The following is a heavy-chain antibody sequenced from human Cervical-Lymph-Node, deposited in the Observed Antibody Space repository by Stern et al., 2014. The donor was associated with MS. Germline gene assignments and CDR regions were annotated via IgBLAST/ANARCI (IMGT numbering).Heavy chain of an antibody. CDR1: GYAFTGFF. Sequence: QVQLEESGAKMLKPAPSVKVSCKASGYAFTGFFVHLARQLHGQGLALMGRPNPNSDDPTYAHHFQDRVTLTRDTSISTVYLELSRLTSADTAVYYCAREATRIVVGIDYWGQGAQVTVSS. J-gene: IGHJ4*02. CDR2: PNPNSDDP. D-gene: IGHD3-22*01. V-gene: IGHV1-2*06. CDR3: AREATRIVVGIDY.